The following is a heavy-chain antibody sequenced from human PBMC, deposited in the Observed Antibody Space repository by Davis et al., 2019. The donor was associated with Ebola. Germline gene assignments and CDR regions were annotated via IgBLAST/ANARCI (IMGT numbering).Heavy chain of an antibody. V-gene: IGHV4-59*01. D-gene: IGHD3-22*01. Sequence: SETLSLTCTVSGGSISSYYWSWIRQPPGKGLEWIGYIYYSGSTNYNPSLKSRVTISVDTSKNQFSLKLSSVTAADTAVYYCARETRSYYYESSGYYSTFAFDIWGQGTMVTVSS. CDR2: IYYSGST. CDR1: GGSISSYY. J-gene: IGHJ3*02. CDR3: ARETRSYYYESSGYYSTFAFDI.